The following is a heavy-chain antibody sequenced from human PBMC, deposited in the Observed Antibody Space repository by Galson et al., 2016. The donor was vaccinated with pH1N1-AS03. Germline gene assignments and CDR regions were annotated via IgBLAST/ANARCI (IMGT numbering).Heavy chain of an antibody. J-gene: IGHJ6*04. V-gene: IGHV3-13*01. CDR3: AVWGYISSTHGLEV. CDR1: GFTVSRND. D-gene: IGHD5-12*01. CDR2: IAATGPT. Sequence: SLRLSCAASGFTVSRNDMHRVRQATGNGLGWVSIIAATGPTHYADSVKGRFTISREIPQNSLYLQMDSLRADDTAAYYCAVWGYISSTHGLEVWGKGTTVTVSS.